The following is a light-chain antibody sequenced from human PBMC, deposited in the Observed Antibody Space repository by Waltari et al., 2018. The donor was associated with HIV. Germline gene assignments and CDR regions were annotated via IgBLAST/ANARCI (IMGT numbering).Light chain of an antibody. Sequence: QSVLTQPPSASGTPGQRVTISCSGSSSNIGDNYVTWYQQLPGPGPKLLIYRNYQRPSGVPDRFSGSKSGTSASLAISGLRSEDEGDFYCASWDDSLRNWVFGGGTKLTVL. J-gene: IGLJ3*02. V-gene: IGLV1-47*01. CDR3: ASWDDSLRNWV. CDR2: RNY. CDR1: SSNIGDNY.